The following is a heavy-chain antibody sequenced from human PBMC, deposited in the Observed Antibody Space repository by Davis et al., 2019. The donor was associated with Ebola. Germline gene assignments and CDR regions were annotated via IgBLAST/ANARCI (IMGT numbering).Heavy chain of an antibody. CDR2: INWNGGST. CDR1: GFTFDDYG. Sequence: GESLKIFCAASGFTFDDYGMSWVRQAPGKGLEWVSGINWNGGSTGYADSVKGRFTISRDNSKNTLYLQMNSLRAEDTAVYYCAKELSIAARIFVVYYYYYGMDVWGQGTTVTVSS. J-gene: IGHJ6*02. D-gene: IGHD6-6*01. CDR3: AKELSIAARIFVVYYYYYGMDV. V-gene: IGHV3-20*04.